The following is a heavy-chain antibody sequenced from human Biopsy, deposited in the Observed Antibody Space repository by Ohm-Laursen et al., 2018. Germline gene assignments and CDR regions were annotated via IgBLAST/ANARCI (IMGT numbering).Heavy chain of an antibody. Sequence: TLSLTCPVSGGSISNNNYYWGWIRQPPGKGLEWIGSIFYRGSTHYKPSLKRRVNISVDTSTTQFSLKLNSVTPADTAVYYCARDYDTSGYYYVSWGQGTLVTVSS. V-gene: IGHV4-39*01. D-gene: IGHD3-22*01. J-gene: IGHJ5*02. CDR2: IFYRGST. CDR1: GGSISNNNYY. CDR3: ARDYDTSGYYYVS.